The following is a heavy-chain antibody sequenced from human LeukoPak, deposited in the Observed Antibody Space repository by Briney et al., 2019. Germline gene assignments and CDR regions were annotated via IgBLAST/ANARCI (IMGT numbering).Heavy chain of an antibody. D-gene: IGHD3-22*01. CDR3: ARVSGYYDSSGYYDY. V-gene: IGHV3-21*01. CDR1: GFTFSSYN. Sequence: GGSLRLSCAASGFTFSSYNMNWVRQAAGRGLDWVSSISSSSSYIFYADSVKGRFTISRDNAKNSLYLQMNSLRAEDTAVYYCARVSGYYDSSGYYDYWGQGTLVTVSS. CDR2: ISSSSSYI. J-gene: IGHJ4*02.